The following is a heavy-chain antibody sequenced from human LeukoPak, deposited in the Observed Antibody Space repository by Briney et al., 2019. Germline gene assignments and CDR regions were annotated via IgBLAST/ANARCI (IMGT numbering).Heavy chain of an antibody. CDR2: IYSTGNT. J-gene: IGHJ3*02. CDR1: GVSISTYY. Sequence: SETLSLTCTVPGVSISTYYWTWIRQPAGKGLEWIGRIYSTGNTNYNPSLESRVTMSIDTSKNQFSLKLTSVTAADTAVYYCARERGNLRGDAFDIWGQGTMVTVSS. D-gene: IGHD1-26*01. CDR3: ARERGNLRGDAFDI. V-gene: IGHV4-4*07.